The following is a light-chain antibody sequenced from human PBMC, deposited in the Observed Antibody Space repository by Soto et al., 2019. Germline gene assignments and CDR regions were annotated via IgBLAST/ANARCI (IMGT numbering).Light chain of an antibody. V-gene: IGKV3-15*01. CDR3: QQYNDWPTIT. J-gene: IGKJ5*01. Sequence: EIVMTQSPATLSMPPGDRATLSCRASESVRSDLAWYQQKPGQAPRLLIYGGSIRAADIPDRFGGSGSGTEFTLAISTLQSEDFGVYYCQQYNDWPTITFGQGTRLETK. CDR1: ESVRSD. CDR2: GGS.